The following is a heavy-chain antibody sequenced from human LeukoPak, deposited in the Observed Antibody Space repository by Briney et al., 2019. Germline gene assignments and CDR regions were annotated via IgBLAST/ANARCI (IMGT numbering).Heavy chain of an antibody. J-gene: IGHJ5*02. CDR2: MSGGGDST. Sequence: GGSLRLSCAASGFTFSSYAMSWVRQAPGKGLEWVSSMSGGGDSTYYADSVKGRFTISRDNSKNTLYLQMNSLRAEDTAVYYCAKDATVVAPEGWFDPWGQGTLVTVS. V-gene: IGHV3-23*01. CDR1: GFTFSSYA. D-gene: IGHD2-2*01. CDR3: AKDATVVAPEGWFDP.